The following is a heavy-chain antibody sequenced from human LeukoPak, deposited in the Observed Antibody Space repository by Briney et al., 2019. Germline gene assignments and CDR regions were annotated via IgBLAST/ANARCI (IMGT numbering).Heavy chain of an antibody. CDR3: ARDQTVTPADAFCI. V-gene: IGHV3-53*01. CDR1: GFTVSSNY. CDR2: IYSGGST. D-gene: IGHD4-17*01. J-gene: IGHJ3*02. Sequence: GGSLRLSCGASGFTVSSNYMSWVRQAPGKGLEWVSVIYSGGSTYYADSVKGRFTISRDNSKNTLYLQMNSLRAEDTAVYYYARDQTVTPADAFCICGQGTMVTVSS.